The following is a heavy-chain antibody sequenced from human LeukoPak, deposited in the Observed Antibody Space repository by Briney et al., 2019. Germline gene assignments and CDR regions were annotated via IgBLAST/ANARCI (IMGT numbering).Heavy chain of an antibody. Sequence: GGSLRLSCAASGFTFSSYAMSWVRQAPGKGLEWVSAISGSGGSTYYADSVKGRFTISRDNSKNTLYLQMNGLRAEDTAVYYYAKEHYGSGSYVWFDPWGQGTLVTVSS. CDR1: GFTFSSYA. CDR3: AKEHYGSGSYVWFDP. V-gene: IGHV3-23*01. CDR2: ISGSGGST. D-gene: IGHD3-10*01. J-gene: IGHJ5*02.